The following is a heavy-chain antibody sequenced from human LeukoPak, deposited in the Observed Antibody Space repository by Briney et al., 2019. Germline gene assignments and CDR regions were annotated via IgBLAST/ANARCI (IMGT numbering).Heavy chain of an antibody. CDR1: GYTSIIND. CDR2: MNPNSGNT. CDR3: ARGVY. V-gene: IGHV1-8*01. J-gene: IGHJ4*02. Sequence: ASLKVSSTASGYTSIINDINSVRQAGQGLEWMGWMNPNSGNTGYAKKLQGRITMTRNTSISTAYMELSSLTFEDTAVYYCARGVYWGPGTLVTVSS.